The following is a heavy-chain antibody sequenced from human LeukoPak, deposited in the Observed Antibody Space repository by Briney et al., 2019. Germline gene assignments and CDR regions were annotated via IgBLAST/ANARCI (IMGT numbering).Heavy chain of an antibody. CDR2: INHSGST. J-gene: IGHJ4*02. CDR3: ARGGVYDSSGYYRGFDY. D-gene: IGHD3-22*01. CDR1: GGSFSGYY. Sequence: PSETLSLTCAVYGGSFSGYYWSWIRQPPGKGLEWIGEINHSGSTNYNPSLKSRVTISVDTSKNQFSLKLSSVTAADTAVYYCARGGVYDSSGYYRGFDYWGQGTLVTVSS. V-gene: IGHV4-34*01.